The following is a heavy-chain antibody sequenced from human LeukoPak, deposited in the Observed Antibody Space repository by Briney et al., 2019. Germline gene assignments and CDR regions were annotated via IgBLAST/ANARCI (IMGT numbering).Heavy chain of an antibody. CDR1: GFTFSIYS. J-gene: IGHJ3*02. V-gene: IGHV3-48*04. CDR2: ITSSSSAI. CDR3: ARDVACTSRGVDI. D-gene: IGHD2-2*01. Sequence: GGSLRLSCAASGFTFSIYSMHWVRQAPGKGLEWVAYITSSSSAIYYADSVKGRFTISRDNAKNSLYLQMNSLRAVDTAVYFCARDVACTSRGVDIWGQGTMVTVSS.